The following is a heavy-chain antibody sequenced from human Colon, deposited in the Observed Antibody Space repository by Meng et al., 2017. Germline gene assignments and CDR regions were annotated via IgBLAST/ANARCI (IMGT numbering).Heavy chain of an antibody. CDR2: IIAPKT. J-gene: IGHJ4*02. CDR1: GITFSNYD. CDR3: AKDRKSATYNGGWF. Sequence: GEFLKTSWAASGITFSNYDMSWGRQAPGRGLEWGSHIIAPKTYHADSVKGRFTISRDKSKNTLYLQRNSLREEDTAVYFCAKDRKSATYNGGWFWGRGTVVTVSS. V-gene: IGHV3-23*01. D-gene: IGHD3-10*01.